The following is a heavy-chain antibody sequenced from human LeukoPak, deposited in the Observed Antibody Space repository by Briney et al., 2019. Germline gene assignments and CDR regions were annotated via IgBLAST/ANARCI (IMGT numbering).Heavy chain of an antibody. J-gene: IGHJ4*02. D-gene: IGHD6-19*01. CDR1: GFTFSSYA. V-gene: IGHV3-23*01. Sequence: GGSLRLSCAASGFTFSSYAMSWVRQAPGKGLGWVSAISGSGGSTYYADSVKGRFTISRDNSKNTLYLQMNSLRAEDTAVYYCANLMGSSGWYHFDYWGQGTLVTVSS. CDR3: ANLMGSSGWYHFDY. CDR2: ISGSGGST.